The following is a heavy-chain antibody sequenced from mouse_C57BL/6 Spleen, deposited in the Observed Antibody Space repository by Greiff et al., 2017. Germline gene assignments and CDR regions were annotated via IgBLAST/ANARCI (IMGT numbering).Heavy chain of an antibody. J-gene: IGHJ4*01. CDR2: ILPGSGST. D-gene: IGHD1-1*01. CDR3: ARISTTVVAFGDYYAMDY. CDR1: GYTFTGYW. Sequence: QVQLQQSGAELMKPGASVKLSCKATGYTFTGYWIEWVKQRPGHGLEWIGEILPGSGSTNYNEKFKGKATFTADTSSNTAYMQLSSLTTEDSASYYCARISTTVVAFGDYYAMDYWGQGTSVTVSS. V-gene: IGHV1-9*01.